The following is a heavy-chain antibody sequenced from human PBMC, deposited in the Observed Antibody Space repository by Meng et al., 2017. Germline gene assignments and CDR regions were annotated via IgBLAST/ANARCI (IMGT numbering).Heavy chain of an antibody. V-gene: IGHV1-2*02. CDR3: ASRYDSSGSAAFQH. J-gene: IGHJ1*01. CDR1: GYTFTAYY. CDR2: INPNSGGT. Sequence: GQLVQSGVEVKKPGASVKVSCKASGYTFTAYYMHWVRQAPGQGLEWMGWINPNSGGTNYEQKFQGRVTMTRDTSISTAYMELSRLRSDDTAVYYCASRYDSSGSAAFQHWGQGTLVTVSS. D-gene: IGHD3-22*01.